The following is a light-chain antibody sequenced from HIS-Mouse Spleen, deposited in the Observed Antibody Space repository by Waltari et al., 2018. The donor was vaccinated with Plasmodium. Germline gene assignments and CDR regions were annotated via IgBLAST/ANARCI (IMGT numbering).Light chain of an antibody. CDR1: ALPKKY. V-gene: IGLV3-10*01. CDR3: YSTDSSGNHRV. Sequence: SYELTQPPSLSVSPGQTARITCPGVALPKKYAYWYQQKSRQAPVLVIYDDSNRPSGIPERFSGSSSGTMATLTISGAQVEDEADYDCYSTDSSGNHRVFGGGTKLTVL. CDR2: DDS. J-gene: IGLJ3*02.